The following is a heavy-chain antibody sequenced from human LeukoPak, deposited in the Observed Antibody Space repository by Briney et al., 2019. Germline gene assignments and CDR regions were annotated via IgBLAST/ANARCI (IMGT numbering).Heavy chain of an antibody. Sequence: SETLSLTCSVSDGSINSYYWNWIRRPPGKGLEWVGYIYYNGNTNYSPSLKSRVTMSVDTSKNLFSLKVSSVTAADTAVYYCARGRSNYYGMDVWGQGTTVTVSS. CDR3: ARGRSNYYGMDV. CDR1: DGSINSYY. CDR2: IYYNGNT. V-gene: IGHV4-59*01. J-gene: IGHJ6*02. D-gene: IGHD1-26*01.